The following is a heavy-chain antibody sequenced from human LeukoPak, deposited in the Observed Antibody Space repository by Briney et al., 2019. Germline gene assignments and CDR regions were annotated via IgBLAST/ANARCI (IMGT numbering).Heavy chain of an antibody. CDR2: IYTSGST. V-gene: IGHV4-61*02. CDR1: GGSISSGSYY. CDR3: ARRPRAGWFDP. Sequence: NPSETLSLTCTVSGGSISSGSYYWSWIRQPAGKGLEWIGRIYTSGSTNYNPSLKSRVTISVDTSKNQFSLKLSSVTAADTAVYYCARRPRAGWFDPWGQGTLVTVSS. J-gene: IGHJ5*02.